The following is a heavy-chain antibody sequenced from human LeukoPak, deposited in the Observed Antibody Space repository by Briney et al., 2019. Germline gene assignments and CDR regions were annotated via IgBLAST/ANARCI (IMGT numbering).Heavy chain of an antibody. CDR3: ARAGYCSSTSCYGDAFDI. Sequence: SETLSVTCTVPGGSISSYYWSWIRQPPGEGRGWVGYIYYSGSTNYNPSLKSRVTISVDTSKNQFSLKLSSVTAADTAVNYCARAGYCSSTSCYGDAFDIWGQGTMVTVSS. J-gene: IGHJ3*02. CDR2: IYYSGST. D-gene: IGHD2-2*01. CDR1: GGSISSYY. V-gene: IGHV4-59*01.